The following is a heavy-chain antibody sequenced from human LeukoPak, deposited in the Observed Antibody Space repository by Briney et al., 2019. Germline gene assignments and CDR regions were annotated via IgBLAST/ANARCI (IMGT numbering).Heavy chain of an antibody. CDR3: ARDLVVTSGY. V-gene: IGHV3-30*04. D-gene: IGHD2-2*01. J-gene: IGHJ4*02. CDR2: ISYDGSNK. CDR1: GFTFSSYA. Sequence: PGRSLRLSCAASGFTFSSYAMHWVRQAPGKGLEWVAVISYDGSNKYYADSVKGRFTISRDSAKNTLYLQMSSLRVEDTAVYYCARDLVVTSGYWGQGTLVTVSS.